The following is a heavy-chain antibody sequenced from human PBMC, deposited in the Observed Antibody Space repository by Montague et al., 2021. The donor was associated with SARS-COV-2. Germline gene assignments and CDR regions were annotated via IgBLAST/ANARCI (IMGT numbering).Heavy chain of an antibody. CDR1: GFPFSNYW. CDR2: IQQDGSKK. V-gene: IGHV3-7*01. D-gene: IGHD3-3*01. Sequence: SLRLSFAASGFPFSNYWMSWVRQAPGKGLEWVANIQQDGSKKYYVDSVKGRFTISRDNAKKSLYLQMNSLRAEDTAVYYCARDLSGSQYLYYFDYWGQGTLVTVSS. J-gene: IGHJ4*02. CDR3: ARDLSGSQYLYYFDY.